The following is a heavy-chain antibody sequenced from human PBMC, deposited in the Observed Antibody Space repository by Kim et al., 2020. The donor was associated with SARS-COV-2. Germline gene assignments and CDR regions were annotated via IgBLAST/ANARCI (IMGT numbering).Heavy chain of an antibody. Sequence: GGSLRLSCAASGFTFSSYAMSWVRQAPGKGLEWVSGIRGSGGSTYYVDSVKGRFTISRDNSKNTLYLQMNSLGAADTAVYYCAKRLGWELLHNFDYWGQGTLVTVSS. V-gene: IGHV3-23*01. CDR1: GFTFSSYA. J-gene: IGHJ4*02. CDR3: AKRLGWELLHNFDY. D-gene: IGHD1-26*01. CDR2: IRGSGGST.